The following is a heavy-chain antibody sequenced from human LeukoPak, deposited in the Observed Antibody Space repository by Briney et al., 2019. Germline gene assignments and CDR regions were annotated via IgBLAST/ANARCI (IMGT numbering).Heavy chain of an antibody. Sequence: EGSLRLSCVASGFTFSNYDMRCGRRDTGKSREWVSAIGTDGDTYYPDSVKGRFTISRETAKNSLYLQRNSLRAGDTAVYYCARGPSTGTASYYYNGMDVWGQGTTVTVSS. CDR2: IGTDGDT. CDR3: ARGPSTGTASYYYNGMDV. V-gene: IGHV3-13*01. J-gene: IGHJ6*02. D-gene: IGHD4-17*01. CDR1: GFTFSNYD.